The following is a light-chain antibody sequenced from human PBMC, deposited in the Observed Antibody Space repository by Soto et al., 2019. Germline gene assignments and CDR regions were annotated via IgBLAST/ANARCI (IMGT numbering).Light chain of an antibody. CDR1: SGDVGGYNY. Sequence: QSALTQPPSASGSPGQSVTISCTGTSGDVGGYNYVSWYQQYPGKAPKLIIYEVYKRPSGVPDRFSGSKSGNTAALTVSGLQAEDEADYYCSSYVGTNSYVFGTGTKLTVL. J-gene: IGLJ1*01. V-gene: IGLV2-8*01. CDR2: EVY. CDR3: SSYVGTNSYV.